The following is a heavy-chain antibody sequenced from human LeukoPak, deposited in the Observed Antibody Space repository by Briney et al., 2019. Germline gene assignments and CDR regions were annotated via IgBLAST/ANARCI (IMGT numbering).Heavy chain of an antibody. J-gene: IGHJ3*02. D-gene: IGHD4-11*01. V-gene: IGHV3-9*01. CDR2: ISWNSGSI. Sequence: GRSLRLSCAASGFTFDDYAMHWVRQAPGKGLEWVSGISWNSGSIGYADSVKGRFTISRDNAKNSLYLQMNSLRAEDTALYYCARDGYSEDAFDIWGQGTMVTVSS. CDR1: GFTFDDYA. CDR3: ARDGYSEDAFDI.